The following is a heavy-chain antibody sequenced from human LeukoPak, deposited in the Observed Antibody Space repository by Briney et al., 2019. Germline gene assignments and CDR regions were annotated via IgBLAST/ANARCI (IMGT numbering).Heavy chain of an antibody. Sequence: ASVKVSCKASGYTFTGSYIHWMRHAPGQGREWMVWINPNSGGTKYAQNFQGRLTVTRDTSTSTAYMELSGLRADDTAVYYCARVAYCTKGVCINFDLWGQGTLVTVSS. D-gene: IGHD2-8*01. CDR1: GYTFTGSY. CDR3: ARVAYCTKGVCINFDL. J-gene: IGHJ4*02. CDR2: INPNSGGT. V-gene: IGHV1-2*02.